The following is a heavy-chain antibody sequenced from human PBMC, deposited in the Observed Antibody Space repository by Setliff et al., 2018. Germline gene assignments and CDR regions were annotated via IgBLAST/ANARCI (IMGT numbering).Heavy chain of an antibody. CDR2: ISAYNGYI. CDR3: ARDRKEIVVKPPAASLDY. Sequence: ASVKVSCKASGNRFTDYFLHWVRQAPGQGLEWMGWISAYNGYIVYAQKFQGRVTMTTDTSTTTAYMGVRSLRSDDTAVYYCARDRKEIVVKPPAASLDYWGQGTQVTVSS. D-gene: IGHD2-2*01. V-gene: IGHV1-18*04. J-gene: IGHJ4*02. CDR1: GNRFTDYF.